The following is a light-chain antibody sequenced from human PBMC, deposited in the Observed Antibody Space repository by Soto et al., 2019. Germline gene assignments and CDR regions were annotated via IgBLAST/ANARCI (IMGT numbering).Light chain of an antibody. CDR3: QQTYNSPPT. CDR2: SAS. Sequence: DIQTTQSPSSLSASVGDSVTITCRASQTINGYVNWYQLKPRKAHKHLIYSASSLHSGVPSKFSDSVSGTDFTLTISSLQPEYFATFACQQTYNSPPTVGVGT. CDR1: QTINGY. V-gene: IGKV1-39*01. J-gene: IGKJ4*02.